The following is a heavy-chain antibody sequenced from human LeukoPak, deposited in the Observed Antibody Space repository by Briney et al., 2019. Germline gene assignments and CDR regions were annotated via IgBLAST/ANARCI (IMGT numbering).Heavy chain of an antibody. CDR3: ACHGIGTPSMVRGVPRYYYYMDV. J-gene: IGHJ6*03. CDR2: IIPIFGTA. D-gene: IGHD3-10*01. V-gene: IGHV1-69*06. Sequence: GASVKVSCKASGYSFITNPINWVRQAPGQGLEWMGGIIPIFGTANYAQKFQGRVTITADKSTSTAYMELSSLRSEDTAVYYCACHGIGTPSMVRGVPRYYYYMDVWGKGTTVTVSS. CDR1: GYSFITNP.